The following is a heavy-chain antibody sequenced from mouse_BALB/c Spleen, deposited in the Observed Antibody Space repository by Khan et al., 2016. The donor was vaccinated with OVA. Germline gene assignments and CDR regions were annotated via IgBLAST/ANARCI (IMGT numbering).Heavy chain of an antibody. CDR1: GFSLTGYG. Sequence: QVQLKQSGPGLVAPSQSLSITCTVSGFSLTGYGVNWVRQPPGKGLEWLGMIWGDGSTDYNSALKSRLSISKDNSKSQVFLKMHSLQTDDTARYXCARAYYGNYREAMDYWGQGTSVTVSS. J-gene: IGHJ4*01. CDR2: IWGDGST. V-gene: IGHV2-6-7*01. D-gene: IGHD2-10*01. CDR3: ARAYYGNYREAMDY.